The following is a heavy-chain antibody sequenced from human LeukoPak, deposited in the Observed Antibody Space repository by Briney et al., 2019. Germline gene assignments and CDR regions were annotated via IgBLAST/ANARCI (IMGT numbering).Heavy chain of an antibody. CDR3: ARGAPYGDYEDY. D-gene: IGHD4-17*01. CDR1: EFTFSSYS. V-gene: IGHV3-48*02. J-gene: IGHJ4*02. CDR2: ITNSGNSK. Sequence: GGSLRLSCAASEFTFSSYSMNWVRQAPGKGLEWVSYITNSGNSKSYADSVKGRFTISRDNTKNSLYLQMNSLRDEDTAVYYCARGAPYGDYEDYWGQGTLVTVSS.